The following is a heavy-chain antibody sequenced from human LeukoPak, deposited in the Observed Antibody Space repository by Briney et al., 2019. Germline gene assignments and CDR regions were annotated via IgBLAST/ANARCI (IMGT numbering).Heavy chain of an antibody. CDR2: IYYSGST. V-gene: IGHV4-61*10. J-gene: IGHJ4*02. CDR1: GGSISSGSYY. D-gene: IGHD6-19*01. CDR3: ARAEGGYSSGWFDY. Sequence: PSQTLSLTCTVSGGSISSGSYYWSWIRQPAGKGLEWIGYIYYSGSTNYNPSLKSRVTISVDTSKNQFSLKLSSVTAADTAVYYCARAEGGYSSGWFDYWGQGTLVTVSS.